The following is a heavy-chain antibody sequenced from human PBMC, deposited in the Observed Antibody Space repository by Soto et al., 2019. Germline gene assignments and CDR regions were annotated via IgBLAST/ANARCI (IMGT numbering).Heavy chain of an antibody. V-gene: IGHV3-33*01. CDR2: IWYDGSNK. Sequence: QVQLVESGGGVVQPGRFLRLSCAASGFTFSSYGMHWVRQAPGKGLEWVAVIWYDGSNKYYADSVKGRFTISRDNSKNTLYLQMNSLRAEDTAVYYCARDYAGSSGYPYYWGQGTLVTVSS. CDR3: ARDYAGSSGYPYY. J-gene: IGHJ4*02. D-gene: IGHD3-22*01. CDR1: GFTFSSYG.